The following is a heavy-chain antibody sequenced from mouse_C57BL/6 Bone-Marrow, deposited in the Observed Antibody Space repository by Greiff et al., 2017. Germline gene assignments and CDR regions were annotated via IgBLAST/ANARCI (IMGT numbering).Heavy chain of an antibody. V-gene: IGHV7-3*01. Sequence: EVKLMESGGGLVQPGGSLSLSCAASGFTFTDYYMSWVRQPPGKALEWLGFIRNKANGYTTEYSASVKGRFTISRNNSQSILSLPMNALRAEDSATYYCARYKITTVVAFDYWGQGTTLTVSS. CDR2: IRNKANGYTT. J-gene: IGHJ2*01. CDR3: ARYKITTVVAFDY. D-gene: IGHD1-1*01. CDR1: GFTFTDYY.